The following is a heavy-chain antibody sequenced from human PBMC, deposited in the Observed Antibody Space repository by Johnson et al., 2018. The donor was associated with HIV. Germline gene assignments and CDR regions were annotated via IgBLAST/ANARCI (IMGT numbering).Heavy chain of an antibody. CDR1: GFTFSSYA. CDR3: AISGTGPDAFDI. V-gene: IGHV3-30-3*01. J-gene: IGHJ3*02. CDR2: ISSDGSNK. Sequence: QVQLVESGGGVVQPGRSLRLSCAASGFTFSSYAMHWVRQAPGKGLEWVAVISSDGSNKYYADSVKGRFTISRDHSKNSLNLQMNGLRAEDTAVYYCAISGTGPDAFDIWGQGTMVTVSS.